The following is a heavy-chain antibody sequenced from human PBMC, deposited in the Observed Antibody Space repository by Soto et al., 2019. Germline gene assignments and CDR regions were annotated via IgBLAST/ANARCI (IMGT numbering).Heavy chain of an antibody. CDR3: AKDQEGSGSHWLGYNYYGMDV. CDR2: INTAGSTK. Sequence: GGSLRLSCAASGFTFSNFEMHWVRQAPGKGLEWVSYINTAGSTKYYAESVKGRFSISMDNAKNSLYLQMNSLRAEDTAVYFCAKDQEGSGSHWLGYNYYGMDVWGQGTTVTVSS. D-gene: IGHD3-10*01. V-gene: IGHV3-48*03. J-gene: IGHJ6*02. CDR1: GFTFSNFE.